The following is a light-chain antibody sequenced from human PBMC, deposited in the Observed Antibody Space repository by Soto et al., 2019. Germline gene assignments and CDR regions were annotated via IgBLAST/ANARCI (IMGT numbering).Light chain of an antibody. CDR1: SSDVGGYNL. CDR2: EVS. V-gene: IGLV2-14*01. J-gene: IGLJ1*01. CDR3: SSYTNTSTLDV. Sequence: QSALTQPASVSGSPGQSITISCTGTSSDVGGYNLVSWYQQHPGKAPKLMISEVSGRPSGVSHRFSGSKSGNTASLTVSGLQAEDEADYYCSSYTNTSTLDVFGSGTKVTVL.